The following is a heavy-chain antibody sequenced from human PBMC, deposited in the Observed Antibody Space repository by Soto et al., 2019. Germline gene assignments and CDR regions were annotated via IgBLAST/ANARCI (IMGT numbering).Heavy chain of an antibody. J-gene: IGHJ4*02. D-gene: IGHD1-26*01. V-gene: IGHV3-74*01. Sequence: PGGSLRFSCAASGFTFNYYWMHWVRQAPGKGLVWVSRINTDGSSTTYADSVKGRFTISRDNAKNTLYLQMNSLRAEDTAVYYCARVTGTYYHFDYWGQGTLVTVSS. CDR3: ARVTGTYYHFDY. CDR1: GFTFNYYW. CDR2: INTDGSST.